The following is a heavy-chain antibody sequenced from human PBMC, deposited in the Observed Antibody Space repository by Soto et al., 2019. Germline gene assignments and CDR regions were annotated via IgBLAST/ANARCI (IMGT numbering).Heavy chain of an antibody. D-gene: IGHD2-2*01. J-gene: IGHJ6*03. CDR2: INHSGST. CDR1: GGSFSGYY. Sequence: SETLSLTCAVYGGSFSGYYWSWIRQPPGKGLEWIGEINHSGSTNYHRSLKSRVTISVDTSKNQFSLKLSSVTAADTAVYYCARIFRAFVVVPAAMSRAVMDVWGKGTTVTVSS. CDR3: ARIFRAFVVVPAAMSRAVMDV. V-gene: IGHV4-34*01.